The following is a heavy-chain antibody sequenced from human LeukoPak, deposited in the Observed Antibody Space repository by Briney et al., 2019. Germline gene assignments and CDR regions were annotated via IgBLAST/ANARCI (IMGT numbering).Heavy chain of an antibody. V-gene: IGHV3-30*03. CDR3: ARESGYAVGDF. J-gene: IGHJ4*02. CDR2: ISYDVGKK. D-gene: IGHD5-12*01. Sequence: GRSLRLSCAASGFTFSSYGMHWVRQAPGKGLEWVAVISYDVGKKYYADSVKGRFTISRDNSKNTLYLQMNNLRADDTAFYYCARESGYAVGDFWGRGTLVTVSS. CDR1: GFTFSSYG.